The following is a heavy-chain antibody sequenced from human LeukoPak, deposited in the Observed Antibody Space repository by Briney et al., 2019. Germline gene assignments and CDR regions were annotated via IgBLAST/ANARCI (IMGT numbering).Heavy chain of an antibody. CDR3: ARGEQLARYYFDY. V-gene: IGHV3-30*04. J-gene: IGHJ4*02. Sequence: GGSLRLSCAASGFTFSSYAMHWVRQAPGKGLEGVAVISYDGSNKYYADSVKGRFTISRDNSKNTLYLQMNSLRAEDTAVYYCARGEQLARYYFDYWGQGTLVTVSS. CDR2: ISYDGSNK. CDR1: GFTFSSYA. D-gene: IGHD6-13*01.